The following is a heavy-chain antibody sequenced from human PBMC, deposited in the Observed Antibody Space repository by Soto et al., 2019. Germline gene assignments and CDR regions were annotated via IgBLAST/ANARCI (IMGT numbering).Heavy chain of an antibody. Sequence: QVQVVESGGGVVQPGRSLGLSCAASGFTFSSYGMHWARQAPGKGLEWVAVISHDGSNKYYADSVKGRFTISRDNSKNAVYLQMNSLRAEDTAVYYCAKAISKYASGSGIYAMDVWGQGTTVTVSS. CDR2: ISHDGSNK. CDR1: GFTFSSYG. D-gene: IGHD3-10*01. V-gene: IGHV3-30*18. CDR3: AKAISKYASGSGIYAMDV. J-gene: IGHJ6*02.